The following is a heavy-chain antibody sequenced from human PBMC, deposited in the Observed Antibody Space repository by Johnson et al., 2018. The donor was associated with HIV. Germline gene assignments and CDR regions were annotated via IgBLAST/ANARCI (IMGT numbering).Heavy chain of an antibody. J-gene: IGHJ3*02. CDR3: AKDLLESHLGGSASDI. Sequence: VQLVESGGGLVQPGRSLRLSCAASGFRFDDYAMHWVRQAPGKGLEWVSGLSWNSGSIGYVDSVKGRFTISRDNAKNSLYLQMNSLRPEDTALYYCAKDLLESHLGGSASDIWGQGTMVTVSS. D-gene: IGHD3-10*01. CDR2: LSWNSGSI. V-gene: IGHV3-9*01. CDR1: GFRFDDYA.